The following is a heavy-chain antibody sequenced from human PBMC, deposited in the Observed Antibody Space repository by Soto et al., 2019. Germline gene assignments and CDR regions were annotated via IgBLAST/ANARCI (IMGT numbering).Heavy chain of an antibody. CDR2: IGSKSSSYAT. D-gene: IGHD2-2*01. V-gene: IGHV3-73*01. J-gene: IGHJ5*02. Sequence: EVQLVESGGGLVQPGGSLKLSCAASGFTFSGSPVHWVRQASGKGLEWVGRIGSKSSSYATSYAASVRGRFTISRDDSKNTVSLQMNSLKTEDTAVYYCTTPNLGSTSCFDPWGQGTLVTVSS. CDR1: GFTFSGSP. CDR3: TTPNLGSTSCFDP.